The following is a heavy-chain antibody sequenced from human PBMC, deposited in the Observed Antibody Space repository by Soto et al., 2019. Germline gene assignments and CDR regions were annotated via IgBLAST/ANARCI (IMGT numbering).Heavy chain of an antibody. Sequence: SVKVSCKASGGTFSSYAISWVRQAPGQGLEWMGGIIPIFGTANYAQKFQGRVTITADESTSTAYMELSSLRSEDTSVYYCARDRRISSSSLGYGMDVWGKGTTVTVSS. V-gene: IGHV1-69*13. CDR3: ARDRRISSSSLGYGMDV. J-gene: IGHJ6*04. CDR2: IIPIFGTA. D-gene: IGHD6-6*01. CDR1: GGTFSSYA.